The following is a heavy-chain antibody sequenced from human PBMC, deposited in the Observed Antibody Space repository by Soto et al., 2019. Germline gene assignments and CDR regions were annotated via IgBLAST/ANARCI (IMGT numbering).Heavy chain of an antibody. Sequence: QVQLQESGPGLVKPSQTLSLTCTVSGGSISSGGYYWSWIRQHPGKGMEWIGYIYYSGSTYYNPSLKSRVTISVDTSKNQFSLKLSSVTAADTAVYYCARVGVRGVINHFDYWGQGTLVTVSS. D-gene: IGHD3-10*01. CDR3: ARVGVRGVINHFDY. CDR2: IYYSGST. J-gene: IGHJ4*02. CDR1: GGSISSGGYY. V-gene: IGHV4-31*03.